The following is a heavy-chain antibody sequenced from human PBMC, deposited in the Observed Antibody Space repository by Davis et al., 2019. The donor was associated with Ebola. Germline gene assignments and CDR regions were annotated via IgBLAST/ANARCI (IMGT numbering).Heavy chain of an antibody. Sequence: GGSLRLSCAASGFTFSSYAMHWVRQAPGKGLEWVAVISYNGSNKYYADSVKGRFTISRDNAKNSLYLQMNSLRAEDTAVYYCARDGMITFGGVIVINRGFDYWGQGTLVTVSS. J-gene: IGHJ4*02. V-gene: IGHV3-30-3*01. CDR2: ISYNGSNK. CDR3: ARDGMITFGGVIVINRGFDY. D-gene: IGHD3-16*02. CDR1: GFTFSSYA.